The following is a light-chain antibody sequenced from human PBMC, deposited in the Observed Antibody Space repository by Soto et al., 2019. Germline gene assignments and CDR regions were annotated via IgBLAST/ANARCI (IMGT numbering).Light chain of an antibody. CDR3: QQYGGSPPIT. J-gene: IGKJ5*01. CDR1: HSVSSSY. V-gene: IGKV3-20*01. CDR2: GAS. Sequence: EIVLTQSPGTLSLSPGERATLSCRASHSVSSSYLAWSQQKPGQAPRLLIYGASSRATGTPDRCRCSGSGTNFTLSISSLEPSDFEVYYWQQYGGSPPITFGQGTRLEIK.